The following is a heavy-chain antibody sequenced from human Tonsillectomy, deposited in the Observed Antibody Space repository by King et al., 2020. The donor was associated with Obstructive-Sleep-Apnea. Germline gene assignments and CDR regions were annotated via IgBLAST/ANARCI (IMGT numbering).Heavy chain of an antibody. Sequence: VQLVESGGALVQPGGSLRLSCAASGFIASSNYMHWVRQAPGKVLEWVSVIYSVVSTSYADSVKGRFTISRDNSKNTVYLQMNSLRGEDTAVYYCARGWEPHYFDYWGQGTLATVSS. CDR1: GFIASSNY. CDR3: ARGWEPHYFDY. J-gene: IGHJ4*02. CDR2: IYSVVST. V-gene: IGHV3-66*01. D-gene: IGHD1-26*01.